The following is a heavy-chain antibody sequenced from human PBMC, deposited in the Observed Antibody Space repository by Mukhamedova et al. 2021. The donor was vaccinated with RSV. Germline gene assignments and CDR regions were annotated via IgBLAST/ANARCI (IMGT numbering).Heavy chain of an antibody. CDR2: IYYSGST. J-gene: IGHJ5*02. CDR3: ARTEYSSEKNWFDP. D-gene: IGHD6-19*01. V-gene: IGHV4-59*01. Sequence: IRQPPGKGLEWIGYIYYSGSTNYNPSLKSRVTISVDTSKNQFSLKLSSVTAADTAVYYCARTEYSSEKNWFDPWGQGTLVTVSS.